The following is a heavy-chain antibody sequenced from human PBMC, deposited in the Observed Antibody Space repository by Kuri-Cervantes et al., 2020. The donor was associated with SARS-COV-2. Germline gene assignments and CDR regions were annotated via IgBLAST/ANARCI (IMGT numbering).Heavy chain of an antibody. D-gene: IGHD6-13*01. CDR3: ARDFSSGSSWYRWYFDL. CDR1: GYTFTSYD. J-gene: IGHJ2*01. V-gene: IGHV1-8*01. CDR2: MNPNSGNT. Sequence: ASVKVSCKASGYTFTSYDINWVRQATGQGLEWMGWMNPNSGNTGYAQKLQGRVTMTTDTSTSTAYMELRSLRSDDTAVYYCARDFSSGSSWYRWYFDLWGRGTLVTVSS.